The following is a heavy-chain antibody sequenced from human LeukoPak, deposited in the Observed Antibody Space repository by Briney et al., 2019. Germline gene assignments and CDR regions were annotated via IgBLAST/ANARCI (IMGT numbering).Heavy chain of an antibody. CDR2: INAGNGNT. CDR1: GYTFTSYA. CDR3: ASRTSSSWYFACFDY. V-gene: IGHV1-3*01. D-gene: IGHD6-13*01. Sequence: GASGKVSCKASGYTFTSYAMHWVRQAPGQRLEWMGWINAGNGNTKYSQKFQGRVTITRDTSASTAYMELSSLRSEDTAVYYCASRTSSSWYFACFDYWGQGTLVTVSS. J-gene: IGHJ4*02.